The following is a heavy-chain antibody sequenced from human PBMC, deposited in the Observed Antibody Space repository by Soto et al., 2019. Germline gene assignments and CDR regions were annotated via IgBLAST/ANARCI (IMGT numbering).Heavy chain of an antibody. CDR3: ARVKATLYRHYYFDY. CDR2: IYYSGST. V-gene: IGHV4-30-4*01. Sequence: SETLSLTCTVSGGSISNADYYWSWVRQPPGKGLEWIGYIYYSGSTYYNPSLKSRVTISLDTSKNQFSLKLSSVTAADTAVYYCARVKATLYRHYYFDYWGQGTPVTVSS. D-gene: IGHD5-12*01. CDR1: GGSISNADYY. J-gene: IGHJ4*02.